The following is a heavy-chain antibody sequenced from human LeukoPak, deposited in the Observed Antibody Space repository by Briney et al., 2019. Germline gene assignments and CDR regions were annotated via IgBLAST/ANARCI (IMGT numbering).Heavy chain of an antibody. CDR3: ARDPGLGSYFVDS. CDR1: GGSISSSSYY. V-gene: IGHV4-39*02. D-gene: IGHD1-26*01. Sequence: SETLSLTCTVSGGSISSSSYYWGWIRQPPGKGLEWIGSIYYSGSTYYNPSLKSRVTISVDTSKNQFSLKLSSVTAADTAVYYCARDPGLGSYFVDSWGQGTLVTVSS. CDR2: IYYSGST. J-gene: IGHJ4*02.